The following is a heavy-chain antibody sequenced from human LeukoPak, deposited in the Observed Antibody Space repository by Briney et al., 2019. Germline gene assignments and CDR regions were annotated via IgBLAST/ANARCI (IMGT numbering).Heavy chain of an antibody. CDR3: ASFLGFYVWGSYEGVNY. J-gene: IGHJ4*02. Sequence: PGGSLRLSCAASGFTFSSYWMSWVRQAPGKGLEWVANIKQDGSEKYYVDSVKGRFTISRDNAKNSLYLQMNSLRAEDTAVYYCASFLGFYVWGSYEGVNYWGQGTLVTVSS. CDR2: IKQDGSEK. CDR1: GFTFSSYW. D-gene: IGHD3-16*01. V-gene: IGHV3-7*01.